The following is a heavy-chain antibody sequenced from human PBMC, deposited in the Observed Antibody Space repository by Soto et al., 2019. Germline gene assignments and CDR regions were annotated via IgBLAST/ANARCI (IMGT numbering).Heavy chain of an antibody. J-gene: IGHJ5*02. Sequence: EVQVLESGGGLVQPGGSLRLSCAASGFTFSSYAMSWVRQAPGQGLEWVSAISGSGSNPYYADSVKGRFTISRDNSKNPLNLQINSLRAEDTALYYCATAASMTIRDGFDPWGQGTLVTVSP. D-gene: IGHD2-2*01. CDR1: GFTFSSYA. V-gene: IGHV3-23*01. CDR3: ATAASMTIRDGFDP. CDR2: ISGSGSNP.